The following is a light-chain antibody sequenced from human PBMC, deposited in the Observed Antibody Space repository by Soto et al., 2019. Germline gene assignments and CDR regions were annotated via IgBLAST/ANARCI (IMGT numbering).Light chain of an antibody. J-gene: IGKJ3*01. CDR1: QSVSNY. V-gene: IGKV3-11*01. Sequence: EIVLTQSPATLSLSPGERASLSCTASQSVSNYLAWYQHKPGQAPRLLIYDASNRATGIPARFSGSGSGTDFTLTISSLEPEDFAVYYCQLRTDWPLFGPGTKVD. CDR2: DAS. CDR3: QLRTDWPL.